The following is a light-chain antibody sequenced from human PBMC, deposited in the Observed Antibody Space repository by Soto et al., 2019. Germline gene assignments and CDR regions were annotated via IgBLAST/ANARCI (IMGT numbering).Light chain of an antibody. CDR2: EVS. V-gene: IGLV2-8*01. CDR3: SSYAGSSNLV. J-gene: IGLJ2*01. Sequence: QSALTQPPSASGSPGQSVTISCTGTSSDDGGYNYVSWYQQHPGKAPKLMIYEVSKRPSGVPDRFSGSKSGNTASLTVSGLQAEDEADYYCSSYAGSSNLVFGGGTQLTV. CDR1: SSDDGGYNY.